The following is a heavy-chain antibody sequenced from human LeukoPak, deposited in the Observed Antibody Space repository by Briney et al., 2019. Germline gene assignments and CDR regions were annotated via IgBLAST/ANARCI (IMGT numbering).Heavy chain of an antibody. CDR2: ISGSGGST. CDR1: GFTFSSYA. V-gene: IGHV3-23*01. J-gene: IGHJ4*02. Sequence: QPGGSLRLSCAASGFTFSSYAMSWVRQAPGKGLEWVSAISGSGGSTYYADSVKGRFTISRDNSKNTLYLQMNSLRAEDTAVYYCAANGESTDWHWNYWGQGTLVSVSS. D-gene: IGHD3-9*01. CDR3: AANGESTDWHWNY.